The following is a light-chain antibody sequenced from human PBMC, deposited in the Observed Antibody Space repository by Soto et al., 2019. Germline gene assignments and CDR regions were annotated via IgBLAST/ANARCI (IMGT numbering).Light chain of an antibody. Sequence: EIVLTQSPGTLSLSPGERATLSCRASQSVSSSVAWYQQKPGQTPRLLIYDVSNRATGIPARFSGSGSGTDFTLTVNSLEPEDFAVYYCQQRSNWPLTFGGGTKVGIK. J-gene: IGKJ4*01. CDR3: QQRSNWPLT. CDR2: DVS. CDR1: QSVSSS. V-gene: IGKV3-11*01.